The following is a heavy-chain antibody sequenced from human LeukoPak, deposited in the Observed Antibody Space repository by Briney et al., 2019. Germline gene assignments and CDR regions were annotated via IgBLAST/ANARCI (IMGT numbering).Heavy chain of an antibody. CDR1: GFTFGDYA. Sequence: GGSLRLSCTASGFTFGDYAMSWVRQAPGKGLEWVGFIRSKAYGETTEYAASVKGRFAISRDDSTTIAYLEMNSLTTEDTAVYYCTRDRGGYSYGFDFDYWGQGTLVTVSS. CDR3: TRDRGGYSYGFDFDY. D-gene: IGHD5-18*01. J-gene: IGHJ4*02. CDR2: IRSKAYGETT. V-gene: IGHV3-49*04.